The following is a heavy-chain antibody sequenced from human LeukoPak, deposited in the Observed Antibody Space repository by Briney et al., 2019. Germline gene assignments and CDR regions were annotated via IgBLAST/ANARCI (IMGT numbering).Heavy chain of an antibody. V-gene: IGHV3-23*01. D-gene: IGHD2-2*01. J-gene: IGHJ6*03. CDR3: ARGNIVVVPAAAREDYYYYMDV. Sequence: PGGSLRLSCAASGFTFSSYAMSWVRQAPGKGLEWVSAISGSGGSTYYADSVKGRFTISRDNSKNTLYLQMNSLRAEDTAVYYCARGNIVVVPAAAREDYYYYMDVWGKGTTVTVSS. CDR1: GFTFSSYA. CDR2: ISGSGGST.